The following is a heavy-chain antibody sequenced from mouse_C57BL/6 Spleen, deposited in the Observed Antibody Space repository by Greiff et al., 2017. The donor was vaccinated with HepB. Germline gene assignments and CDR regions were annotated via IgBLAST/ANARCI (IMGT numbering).Heavy chain of an antibody. J-gene: IGHJ4*01. V-gene: IGHV1-61*01. Sequence: QVQLQQPGAELVRPGSSVKLSCKASGYTFTSYWMDWVKQRPGQGLEWIGNIYPSDSETHYNQKFKDKATLTVDKSSSTAYMQLSSLTSEDSAVYYCARSAGSSYAMDYWGQGTSVTVSS. D-gene: IGHD1-1*01. CDR2: IYPSDSET. CDR3: ARSAGSSYAMDY. CDR1: GYTFTSYW.